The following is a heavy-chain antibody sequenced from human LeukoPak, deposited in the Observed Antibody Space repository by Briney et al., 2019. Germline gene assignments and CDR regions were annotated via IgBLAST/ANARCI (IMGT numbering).Heavy chain of an antibody. CDR3: ARDHFGSSSWYTDDAFDI. D-gene: IGHD6-13*01. J-gene: IGHJ3*02. CDR2: IGNSGSTI. CDR1: GFTFGDYA. Sequence: AGGSLRLSCTPSGFTFGDYAMSWVRQAPGKGLEWVSYIGNSGSTIYYADSVKGRLTISRDNAKNSLYLQMNSLRAEDTAVYYCARDHFGSSSWYTDDAFDIWGQGTMVTVSS. V-gene: IGHV3-11*04.